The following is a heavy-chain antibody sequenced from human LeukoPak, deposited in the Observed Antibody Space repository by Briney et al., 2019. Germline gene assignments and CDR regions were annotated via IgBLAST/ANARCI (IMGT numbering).Heavy chain of an antibody. J-gene: IGHJ6*02. V-gene: IGHV4-34*01. CDR3: VRGATVSNYYYGMDV. CDR2: INHSGST. CDR1: GGSFSGYY. D-gene: IGHD4-17*01. Sequence: PSETLSLTCAVYGGSFSGYYWSWIRQPPGKGLEWIGEINHSGSTNYNPSLKSRVTISVDTSKNQFSLKLSSVTAADTAVYYCVRGATVSNYYYGMDVWGQGTTVTVSS.